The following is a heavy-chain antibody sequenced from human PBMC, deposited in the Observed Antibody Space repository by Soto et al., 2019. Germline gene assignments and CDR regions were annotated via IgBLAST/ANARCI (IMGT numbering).Heavy chain of an antibody. D-gene: IGHD3-9*01. Sequence: GSLRLSCAASGFTFSSYGMHWVRQAPGKWLEWVAVISYDGSNKYYADSVKGRFAISRDNSRNTLYLQMHSLTAEDTAVYYCANGRATYGLLTHDYWGQGTLVTVSS. V-gene: IGHV3-30*18. CDR3: ANGRATYGLLTHDY. J-gene: IGHJ4*02. CDR2: ISYDGSNK. CDR1: GFTFSSYG.